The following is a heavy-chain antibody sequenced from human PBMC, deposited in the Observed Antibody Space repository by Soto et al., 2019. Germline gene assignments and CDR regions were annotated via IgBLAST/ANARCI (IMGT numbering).Heavy chain of an antibody. D-gene: IGHD2-8*01. CDR3: AREMVGGQWWWFRP. CDR2: MNPHNGNT. CDR1: GYTFNSYN. V-gene: IGHV1-8*01. J-gene: IGHJ5*02. Sequence: QVPLVQSGAEVKKSGASVKVSCKASGYTFNSYNINWVRQAAGQGLEWMGWMNPHNGNTAYAERFQGRVTMTADASISTAYMELSRLTPADTGEYYCAREMVGGQWWWFRPWGQGTLVTVSS.